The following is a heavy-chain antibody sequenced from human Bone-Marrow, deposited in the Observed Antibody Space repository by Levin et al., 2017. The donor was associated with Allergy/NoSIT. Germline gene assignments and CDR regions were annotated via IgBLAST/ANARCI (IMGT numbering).Heavy chain of an antibody. CDR2: INHSGST. CDR1: GGSFSGSY. V-gene: IGHV4-34*01. Sequence: SQTLSLTCAVYGGSFSGSYWSWIRQPPGKGLEWIGEINHSGSTNYNPSLKSRVTISVDTSKNQFSLKLSSVTAADTAVYYCARRSEPNRREMVRGVITPGFDVPPNYGMDVWGQGTTVTVSS. D-gene: IGHD3-10*01. J-gene: IGHJ6*02. CDR3: ARRSEPNRREMVRGVITPGFDVPPNYGMDV.